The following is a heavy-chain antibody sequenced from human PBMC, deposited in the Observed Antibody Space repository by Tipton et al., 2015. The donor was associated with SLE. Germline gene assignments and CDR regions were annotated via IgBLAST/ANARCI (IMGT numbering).Heavy chain of an antibody. CDR2: VYYSGST. V-gene: IGHV4-59*01. J-gene: IGHJ4*02. Sequence: TLSLTCSVSGGSISSDYWTWIRQPPGKRLEWIGDVYYSGSTKYNPSLKSRVTISVDMSKNQFSLKVRSVSAADTAVYYCARDSPTVAGTFDSWGQGTLVIVSA. CDR3: ARDSPTVAGTFDS. D-gene: IGHD6-19*01. CDR1: GGSISSDY.